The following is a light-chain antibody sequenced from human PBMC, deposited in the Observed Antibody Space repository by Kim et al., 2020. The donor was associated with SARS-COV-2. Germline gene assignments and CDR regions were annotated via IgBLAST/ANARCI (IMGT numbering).Light chain of an antibody. J-gene: IGLJ3*02. CDR3: QSYDSSNQV. V-gene: IGLV6-57*03. Sequence: KAVTISGTRRSDSIASNYVQWYKQRPGSAPTTVIYEDNQRPSGVPDRFSGSIDSSSNSASLTISGLKTEDEADYYCQSYDSSNQVFGGGTQLTVL. CDR2: EDN. CDR1: SDSIASNY.